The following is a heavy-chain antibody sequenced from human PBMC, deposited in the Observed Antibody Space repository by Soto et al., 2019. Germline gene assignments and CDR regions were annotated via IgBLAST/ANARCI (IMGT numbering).Heavy chain of an antibody. CDR1: GGTFSSYA. J-gene: IGHJ6*02. D-gene: IGHD2-2*01. V-gene: IGHV1-69*13. CDR3: AREGIVVVPAAIRPYYYYYGMDV. Sequence: ASVKVSCKASGGTFSSYAISWVRQAPGQGLEWMGGIIPIFGTANYAQKFQGRVTITADESTSTAYMELSSLRSEDTAVYYCAREGIVVVPAAIRPYYYYYGMDVWGQGTTGSVSS. CDR2: IIPIFGTA.